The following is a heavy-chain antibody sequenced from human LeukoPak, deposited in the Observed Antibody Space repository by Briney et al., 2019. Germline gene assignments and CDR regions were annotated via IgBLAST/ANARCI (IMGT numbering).Heavy chain of an antibody. D-gene: IGHD3-16*02. J-gene: IGHJ4*02. CDR2: INTDGSGT. CDR3: ARGHYDYVWGSYRNYFDY. CDR1: GFTFSSYW. V-gene: IGHV3-74*01. Sequence: GGSLRLSCAASGFTFSSYWMHWVRQAPGKGLVWVSRINTDGSGTSYADSVKGRFTISRDNAKNTLYLQMNSLRAEDTAVYYCARGHYDYVWGSYRNYFDYWGQGTLVTVSS.